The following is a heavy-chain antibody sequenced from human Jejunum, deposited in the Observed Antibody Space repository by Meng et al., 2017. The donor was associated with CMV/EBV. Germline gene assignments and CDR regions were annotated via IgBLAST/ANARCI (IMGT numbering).Heavy chain of an antibody. D-gene: IGHD3-10*02. CDR3: AKVFRGVRTMFDSYYGMDV. CDR2: MDSNGIDR. V-gene: IGHV3-23*03. Sequence: SIDAMSWVRKAQGKGLEWVSLMDSNGIDRYYADSVKGRFTISRDNSKNTLFLEMNSLRAEDTAVYYCAKVFRGVRTMFDSYYGMDVWGQGTTVTVSS. J-gene: IGHJ6*02. CDR1: SIDA.